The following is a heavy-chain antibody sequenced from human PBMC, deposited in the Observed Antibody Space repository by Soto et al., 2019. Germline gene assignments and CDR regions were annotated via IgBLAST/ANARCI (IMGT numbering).Heavy chain of an antibody. D-gene: IGHD3-16*01. CDR2: IYYSGST. CDR1: GGSVSSGSYY. CDR3: ASSPGGRYYFDY. V-gene: IGHV4-61*01. J-gene: IGHJ4*02. Sequence: KTSETLSLTCTVSGGSVSSGSYYWSWIRQPPGKGLEWIGYIYYSGSTNYNPSLKSRVTISVDTSKNQFSLKLSSVTAADTAVYYCASSPGGRYYFDYWGQGTLVTVSS.